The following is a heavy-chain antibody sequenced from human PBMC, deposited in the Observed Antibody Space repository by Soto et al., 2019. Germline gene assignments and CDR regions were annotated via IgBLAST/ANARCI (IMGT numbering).Heavy chain of an antibody. CDR2: ISYDGSNK. V-gene: IGHV3-30*18. D-gene: IGHD6-6*01. Sequence: GGSLRLSCAASGFTFSSYGMHWVRQAPGKGLEWVAVISYDGSNKYYADSVKGRFTISRDNSKNTLYLQMNSLRAEDTAVYYCAKVEQLFYYYYGMDVWGQGTTVTVSS. CDR3: AKVEQLFYYYYGMDV. J-gene: IGHJ6*02. CDR1: GFTFSSYG.